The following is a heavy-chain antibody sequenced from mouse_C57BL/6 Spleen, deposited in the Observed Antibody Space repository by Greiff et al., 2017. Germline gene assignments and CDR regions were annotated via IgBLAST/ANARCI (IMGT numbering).Heavy chain of an antibody. J-gene: IGHJ3*01. Sequence: EVQVVESGGDLVKPGGSLKLSCAASGFTFSSYGMSWVRQTPDKRLEWVATISSGGSYTYYPDSVKGRFTISRDNAKNTLYLQMSSLKSEDTAMYYCAREGPGAYWGQGTLVTVSA. CDR2: ISSGGSYT. CDR3: AREGPGAY. CDR1: GFTFSSYG. V-gene: IGHV5-6*01.